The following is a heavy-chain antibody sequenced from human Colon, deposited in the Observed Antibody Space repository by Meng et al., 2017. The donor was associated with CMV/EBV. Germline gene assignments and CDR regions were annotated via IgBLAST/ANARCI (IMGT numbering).Heavy chain of an antibody. D-gene: IGHD6-25*01. CDR1: GFTFTSYS. CDR3: ARGGVTTGGYDY. J-gene: IGHJ4*02. V-gene: IGHV3-21*01. CDR2: LDTTSTYI. Sequence: EVHLVESGXXLVNPGGSLRLRCAASGFTFTSYSMNWFRQAPGKGLEWVSSLDTTSTYIYYADSVKGRFTISRDNAKNSLYLQMNSLRADDTAIYYCARGGVTTGGYDYWGQGTLVTVCS.